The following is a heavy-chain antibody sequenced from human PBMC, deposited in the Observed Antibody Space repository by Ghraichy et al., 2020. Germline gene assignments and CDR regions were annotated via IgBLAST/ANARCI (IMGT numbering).Heavy chain of an antibody. CDR2: IYSGGST. CDR3: ARGSLRFLAPMAFDI. D-gene: IGHD3-3*01. V-gene: IGHV3-53*01. Sequence: GGSLRLSCAASGFTVSSNYMSWVRQAPGKGLEWVSVIYSGGSTYYADSVKGRFTISRDNSKNTLYLQMNSLRAEDTAVYYCARGSLRFLAPMAFDIWGQGTMVTVSS. J-gene: IGHJ3*02. CDR1: GFTVSSNY.